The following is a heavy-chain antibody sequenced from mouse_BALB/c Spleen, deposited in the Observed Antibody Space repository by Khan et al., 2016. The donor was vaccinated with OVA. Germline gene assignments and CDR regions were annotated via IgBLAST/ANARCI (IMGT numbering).Heavy chain of an antibody. CDR2: IWSAGST. D-gene: IGHD2-4*01. CDR3: ARRGYDYGRGALFAY. J-gene: IGHJ3*01. V-gene: IGHV2-2*02. Sequence: QVQLQQSGPGLVQPSQSLSITCTVSGFSLTNYSVHWVRQSPGKGLEWLGVIWSAGSTDYNAAFISRLTIRKDTSRRQVFFKMNSLQPNDTAIYYCARRGYDYGRGALFAYWGQGTLVTVSA. CDR1: GFSLTNYS.